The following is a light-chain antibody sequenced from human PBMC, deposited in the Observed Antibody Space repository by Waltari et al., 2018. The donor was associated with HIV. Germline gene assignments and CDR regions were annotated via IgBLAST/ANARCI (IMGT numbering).Light chain of an antibody. Sequence: QSALTQPPSASGSPGQSVTISCTGTSSDVGGYNYVSWYQQHPGKAPKRMIYEVSKRPSGVPDRFSGSKSGSTASLTVSGLQAEDEADYYCSSYAGSNNRWVFGGGTKLTVL. J-gene: IGLJ3*02. CDR1: SSDVGGYNY. CDR3: SSYAGSNNRWV. V-gene: IGLV2-8*01. CDR2: EVS.